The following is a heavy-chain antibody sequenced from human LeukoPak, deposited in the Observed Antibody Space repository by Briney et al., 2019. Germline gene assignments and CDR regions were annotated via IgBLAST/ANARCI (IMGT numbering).Heavy chain of an antibody. CDR2: ISASGVST. V-gene: IGHV3-23*01. D-gene: IGHD2-2*01. CDR3: AKGDCSSTNCYPDY. Sequence: GGSVRLSCAASGFIFSDYDMRWIRQAPGKGLEWVSDISASGVSTYHADSVKGRFTISRDKSTEKVYLQMNSLRVEDTAVYFCAKGDCSSTNCYPDYWGQGILVTVSS. J-gene: IGHJ4*02. CDR1: GFIFSDYD.